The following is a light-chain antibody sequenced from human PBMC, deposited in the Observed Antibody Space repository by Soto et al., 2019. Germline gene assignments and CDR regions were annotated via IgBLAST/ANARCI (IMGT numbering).Light chain of an antibody. J-gene: IGKJ1*01. Sequence: DIQMTQSPSTLSASVGDRVTITCRASQNINNWLAWYQQKPGKAPKLLIYRASSLENGVPSRCSARGSWTDFIFTITSLQPDDFATYYCQQYSSDSTFGQGTKVEIK. V-gene: IGKV1-5*03. CDR2: RAS. CDR1: QNINNW. CDR3: QQYSSDST.